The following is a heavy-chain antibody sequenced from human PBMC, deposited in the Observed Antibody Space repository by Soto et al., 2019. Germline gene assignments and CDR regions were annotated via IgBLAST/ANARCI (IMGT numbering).Heavy chain of an antibody. J-gene: IGHJ4*02. CDR2: IYYSGST. CDR1: GGSISSGGYY. D-gene: IGHD4-17*01. V-gene: IGHV4-31*03. Sequence: PSETLSLTCTVSGGSISSGGYYWSWIRHHPGKGLEWIGYIYYSGSTYYNPSLKSRVTISVDTSKNQFSLKLSSVTAADTAVYYCARSSQSTVTIFDYSGQGTLDIVSS. CDR3: ARSSQSTVTIFDY.